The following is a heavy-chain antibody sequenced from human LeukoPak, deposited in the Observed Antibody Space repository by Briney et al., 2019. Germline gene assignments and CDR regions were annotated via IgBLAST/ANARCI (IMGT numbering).Heavy chain of an antibody. CDR2: ITTSSSTV. CDR3: ARGSSLGVTAFDI. V-gene: IGHV3-48*01. Sequence: GGSLRLSCAASGFTFSSYSMNWVRQAPGKGLEWISYITTSSSTVYYADSVKGRFTISRDNAGNSLYLQMNSLRAEDTAVYYCARGSSLGVTAFDIWGQGTMVTVSS. D-gene: IGHD3-10*01. CDR1: GFTFSSYS. J-gene: IGHJ3*02.